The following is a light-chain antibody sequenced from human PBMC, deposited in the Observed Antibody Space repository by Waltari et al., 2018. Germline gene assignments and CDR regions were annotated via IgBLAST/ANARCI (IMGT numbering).Light chain of an antibody. J-gene: IGKJ4*01. Sequence: DIQMTQSPSSLSASVGDRVTITCQASQGISNNVAWYQQKPGKVPHLLIYQAYTLQSGDLSRSSGSGPSTYVTRTITSPQPEDFATYDCHSSYGTPLTFGGRTKVEIK. CDR2: QAY. CDR1: QGISNN. V-gene: IGKV1-27*01. CDR3: HSSYGTPLT.